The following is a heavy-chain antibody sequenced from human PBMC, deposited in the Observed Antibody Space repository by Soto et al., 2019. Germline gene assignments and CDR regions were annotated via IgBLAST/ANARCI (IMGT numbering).Heavy chain of an antibody. Sequence: GGSLRLSCAASGLTFSSYSMCWVRQAPGKGLEWVSAISGSGDSTYYADSVKGRFTISRDNSRNTLYLQMNRLRAEDTAVYYCAKPQWELLDWGQGTLVTVSS. CDR1: GLTFSSYS. D-gene: IGHD1-26*01. CDR2: ISGSGDST. V-gene: IGHV3-23*01. CDR3: AKPQWELLD. J-gene: IGHJ4*02.